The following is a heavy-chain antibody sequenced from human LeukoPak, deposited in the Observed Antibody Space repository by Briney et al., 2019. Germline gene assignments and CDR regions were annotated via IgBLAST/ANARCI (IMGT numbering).Heavy chain of an antibody. J-gene: IGHJ4*02. CDR3: ASGFYPPLIDY. V-gene: IGHV4-59*01. CDR1: GGSMSSFY. Sequence: SETLSLTCTVSGGSMSSFYWSWIRQPPGKGLEWIGYIYYSGTTNYNPSLKSRVTISVDTSKNQFSLKLSSVTAADTAVYYCASGFYPPLIDYWGQGTLVTVSS. CDR2: IYYSGTT.